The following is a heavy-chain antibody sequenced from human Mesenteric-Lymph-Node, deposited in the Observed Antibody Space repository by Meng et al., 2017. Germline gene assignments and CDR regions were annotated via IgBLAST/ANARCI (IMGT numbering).Heavy chain of an antibody. D-gene: IGHD3-22*01. Sequence: GESLKISCAASGFTFSNYWMTWVRQAPGKGLKWVASIKPDGSDTKYVDSVKGRFTISRDNAKNSLFLQMNSLRAEDTAVYYCARVPYYYDSYLGYWGQGTLVTVSS. J-gene: IGHJ4*02. CDR2: IKPDGSDT. CDR1: GFTFSNYW. V-gene: IGHV3-7*01. CDR3: ARVPYYYDSYLGY.